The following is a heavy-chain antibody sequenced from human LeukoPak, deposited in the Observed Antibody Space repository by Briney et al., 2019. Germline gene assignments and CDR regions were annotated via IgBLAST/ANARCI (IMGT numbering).Heavy chain of an antibody. CDR1: GGSFSSYY. Sequence: SETLSLTCTVSGGSFSSYYWSWIRQPPGKGLEWIGYIYYSGSTNYNPSLKSRVTISVDTSKNQSSLKLSSVTAADTAVYYCARQVSGGSGSDWFDPWGQGTLVTVSS. CDR2: IYYSGST. CDR3: ARQVSGGSGSDWFDP. D-gene: IGHD3-10*01. V-gene: IGHV4-59*01. J-gene: IGHJ5*02.